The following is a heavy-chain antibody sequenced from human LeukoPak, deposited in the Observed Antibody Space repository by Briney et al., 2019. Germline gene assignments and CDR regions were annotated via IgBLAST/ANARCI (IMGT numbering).Heavy chain of an antibody. Sequence: PAESLSLSCAASGFTFSSYAMRWVRQAPGKGLEWVSAISGSGGSTYYADSVKGRFTISRDNSKNTLYLQMNSLRAEDTAVYYCAKVGIAAAGTSPVVFDPWGQGTLVTVSS. CDR3: AKVGIAAAGTSPVVFDP. J-gene: IGHJ5*02. CDR2: ISGSGGST. CDR1: GFTFSSYA. V-gene: IGHV3-23*01. D-gene: IGHD6-13*01.